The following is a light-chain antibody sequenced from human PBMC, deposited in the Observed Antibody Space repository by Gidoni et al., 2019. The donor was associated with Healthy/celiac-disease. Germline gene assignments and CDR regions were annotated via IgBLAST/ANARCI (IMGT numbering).Light chain of an antibody. CDR1: QSVSSSY. J-gene: IGKJ1*01. V-gene: IGKV3-20*01. CDR3: QQYGSSPRT. Sequence: EIVLTQSPGTLSLSPGERATLSCRARQSVSSSYLAWYQQKPGKAPRLLIYGASSRATGIPDRFSGSGSGTDFTLTISRLEPEDFAVYYCQQYGSSPRTFGQGTKVEIK. CDR2: GAS.